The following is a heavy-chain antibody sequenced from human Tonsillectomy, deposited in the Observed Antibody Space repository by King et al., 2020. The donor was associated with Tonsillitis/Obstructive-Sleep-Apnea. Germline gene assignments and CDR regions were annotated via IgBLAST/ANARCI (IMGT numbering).Heavy chain of an antibody. Sequence: VQLPQWGAGLLKPSETLSLTCAVYGGSFSGYYWSWIRQPPGKGLEWIGEINHSGSTNYNPSLKSRVTISVDTSKNQFSLKLSSVTAADTAVYYCARVDYYDSSDYHDAFDIWGQGTKVTVSS. CDR2: INHSGST. D-gene: IGHD3-22*01. CDR1: GGSFSGYY. CDR3: ARVDYYDSSDYHDAFDI. V-gene: IGHV4-34*01. J-gene: IGHJ3*02.